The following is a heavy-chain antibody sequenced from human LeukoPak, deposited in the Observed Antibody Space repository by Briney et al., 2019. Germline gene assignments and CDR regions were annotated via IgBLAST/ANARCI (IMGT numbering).Heavy chain of an antibody. D-gene: IGHD3-10*01. V-gene: IGHV3-53*01. CDR3: AKVGQGLLWFGESHYYYFDY. J-gene: IGHJ4*02. CDR1: GFSVSNNY. CDR2: IHTGGST. Sequence: GGSLRLSCAASGFSVSNNYMSWVRQAPGRGLEWVSVIHTGGSTYYADSVKGRFTISRDNSKNTLYLQMNSLRAEDTAVYYCAKVGQGLLWFGESHYYYFDYWGQGTLVTVSS.